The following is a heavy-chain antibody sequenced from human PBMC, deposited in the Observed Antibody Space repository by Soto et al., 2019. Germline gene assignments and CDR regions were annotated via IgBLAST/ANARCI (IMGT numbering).Heavy chain of an antibody. Sequence: SETLSLTCTVSGGSISNGDYYLSWIRQPPGKGLEWIGYIYYSGSTYYNPSLKSRVTISVDTSKNQFSLKLSSVTAADTAVYYCARVGDMIVVLDAFDIWGQGTMVTVSS. CDR2: IYYSGST. V-gene: IGHV4-30-4*01. D-gene: IGHD3-22*01. CDR1: GGSISNGDYY. CDR3: ARVGDMIVVLDAFDI. J-gene: IGHJ3*02.